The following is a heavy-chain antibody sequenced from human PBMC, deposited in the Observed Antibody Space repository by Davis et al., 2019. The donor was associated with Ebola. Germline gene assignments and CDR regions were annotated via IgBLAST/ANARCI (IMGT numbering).Heavy chain of an antibody. CDR1: GDSIRTNPYY. CDR3: ARGRRYSYGPPRY. CDR2: FSYGDNTH. J-gene: IGHJ4*02. Sequence: MPSETLSLTCTVSGDSIRTNPYYSGWIRQPPGKGLDWVGSFSYGDNTHYYNPSLRSRVTISVDTSRNQFSLTLSSVTAADTAVYYCARGRRYSYGPPRYWGQGTLVTVSS. V-gene: IGHV4-39*01. D-gene: IGHD5-18*01.